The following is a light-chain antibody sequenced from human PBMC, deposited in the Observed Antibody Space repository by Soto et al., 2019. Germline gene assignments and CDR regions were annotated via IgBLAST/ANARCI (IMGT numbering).Light chain of an antibody. CDR2: DAS. V-gene: IGKV1-5*01. J-gene: IGKJ4*01. CDR1: QSVRSW. Sequence: DIPMTQSPSTLSVSVGDRVTITCRASQSVRSWLAWYQQKPGRAPKFLIYDASSLESGVPSRFSGSGSGTEFNLTISNLQPDDFATYYCQQYDNYPLTFGGGTKVDIK. CDR3: QQYDNYPLT.